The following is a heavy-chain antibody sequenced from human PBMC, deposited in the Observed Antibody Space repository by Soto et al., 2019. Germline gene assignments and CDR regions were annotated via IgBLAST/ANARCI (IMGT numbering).Heavy chain of an antibody. J-gene: IGHJ4*02. CDR3: ARGLSDDFWSGYYPTDRSFFDY. V-gene: IGHV1-69*02. CDR1: GGTFSSYT. D-gene: IGHD3-3*01. Sequence: QVQLVQSGAEVKKPGSSVKVSCKASGGTFSSYTISWVRQAPGQGLEWMGRIIPILGIANYAQKFQGRVTITAVKSTSTAYMELSSLRSEDTAVYYCARGLSDDFWSGYYPTDRSFFDYWGQGTLVTVSS. CDR2: IIPILGIA.